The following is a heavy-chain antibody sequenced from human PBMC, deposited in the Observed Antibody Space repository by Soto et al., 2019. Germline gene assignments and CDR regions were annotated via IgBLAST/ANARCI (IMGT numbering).Heavy chain of an antibody. V-gene: IGHV3-66*01. CDR3: ARSVRRGGDYEH. J-gene: IGHJ1*01. Sequence: EVQLVESGGGLVQPGGSLRLSCAASGFTVSSNYMTWVRHASGRGLEWVSLIYSNGNTYYADSVKGRFAISRDNSKNTVYLQMSSLRAEDTAVYHCARSVRRGGDYEHWGQGTLVTVSS. CDR2: IYSNGNT. CDR1: GFTVSSNY. D-gene: IGHD4-17*01.